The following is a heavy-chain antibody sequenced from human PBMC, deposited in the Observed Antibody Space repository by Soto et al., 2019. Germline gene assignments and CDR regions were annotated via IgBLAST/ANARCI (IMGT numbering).Heavy chain of an antibody. CDR2: IIPIFGTA. D-gene: IGHD6-19*01. Sequence: ASVKVSCKASGGTFSSYSISWVRQAPGQGLEWMGGIIPIFGTANYAQKFQGRVTITADESTSTAYMELSSLRSEDTAVYYCARGGRVIAVAGTSVRAFDIWGQGTMVTVSS. CDR3: ARGGRVIAVAGTSVRAFDI. J-gene: IGHJ3*02. V-gene: IGHV1-69*13. CDR1: GGTFSSYS.